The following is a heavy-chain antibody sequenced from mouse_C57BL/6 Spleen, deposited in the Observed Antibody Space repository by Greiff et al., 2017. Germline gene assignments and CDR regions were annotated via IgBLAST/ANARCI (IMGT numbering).Heavy chain of an antibody. V-gene: IGHV1-39*01. CDR3: SRWNLYGNYDAY. D-gene: IGHD2-1*01. CDR2: INPNYGTT. CDR1: GYSFTDYN. J-gene: IGHJ3*01. Sequence: VQLQQSGPELVKPGASVKISCKASGYSFTDYNMNWVKKSNGKRLEWIGVINPNYGTTRYNQKFKGKATLTVDQSSSTAYMQLNSLTSEDSAVYYFSRWNLYGNYDAYWGQGTLVTVSA.